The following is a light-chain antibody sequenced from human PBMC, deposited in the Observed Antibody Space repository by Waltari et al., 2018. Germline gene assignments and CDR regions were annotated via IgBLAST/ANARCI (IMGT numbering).Light chain of an antibody. Sequence: QSALTQPASVSGSPGQSITISCTGTSSDVGGYNYVSWYQQHPGKAPKLMIYDVRNRPSGFSNRFSGSQSGNTASLTISGLQAEDEADYYCSSYISSSTLELFGGGTSLTVL. J-gene: IGLJ2*01. CDR1: SSDVGGYNY. CDR3: SSYISSSTLEL. CDR2: DVR. V-gene: IGLV2-14*03.